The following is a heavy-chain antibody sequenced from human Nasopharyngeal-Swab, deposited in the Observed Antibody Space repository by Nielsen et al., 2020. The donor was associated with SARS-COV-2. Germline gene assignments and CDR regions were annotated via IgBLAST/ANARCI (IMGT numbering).Heavy chain of an antibody. V-gene: IGHV3-7*01. Sequence: GGSLRLSCAASGFTFSSYWMSWVRQAPGKGLEWVANIKQDGSEKYYVDSVKGRFTTSRDNAKNSLYLQMNSLRAEDTAVYYCARDSAAAGTTNYYYYYGMDVWGQGTTVTVSS. CDR3: ARDSAAAGTTNYYYYYGMDV. CDR2: IKQDGSEK. D-gene: IGHD6-13*01. CDR1: GFTFSSYW. J-gene: IGHJ6*02.